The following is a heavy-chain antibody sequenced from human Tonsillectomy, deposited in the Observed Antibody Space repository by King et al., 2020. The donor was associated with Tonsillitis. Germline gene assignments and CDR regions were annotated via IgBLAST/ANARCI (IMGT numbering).Heavy chain of an antibody. D-gene: IGHD7-27*01. CDR3: TRPLGY. CDR2: IKSKTDGGTT. CDR1: GFPFSDAW. Sequence: QLVQSGGGLVKPGGSLRLSCVASGFPFSDAWMSWVRQAPGKGREWVGRIKSKTDGGTTDYAAPVKGSFTIPRDDSKNTLYLQRISLKTEDTYVYYCTRPLGYWGQGTLVTVSS. J-gene: IGHJ4*02. V-gene: IGHV3-15*01.